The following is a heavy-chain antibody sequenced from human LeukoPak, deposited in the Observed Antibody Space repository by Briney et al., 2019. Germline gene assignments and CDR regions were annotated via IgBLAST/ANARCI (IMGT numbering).Heavy chain of an antibody. CDR3: ARHVSNWFDP. D-gene: IGHD3-16*01. CDR1: GGSISSGGYS. J-gene: IGHJ5*02. Sequence: SQTLSLTCAVSGGSISSGGYSWSWIRQPPGKGLEWTGYIYHSGSTYYNPSLKSRVTISVDRSKNQLSLKLSSVTAADTAVYYCARHVSNWFDPWGQGTLVTVSS. CDR2: IYHSGST. V-gene: IGHV4-30-2*01.